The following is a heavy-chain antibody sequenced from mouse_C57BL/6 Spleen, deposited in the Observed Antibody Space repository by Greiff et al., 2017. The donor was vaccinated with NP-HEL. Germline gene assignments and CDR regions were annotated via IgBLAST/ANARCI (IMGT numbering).Heavy chain of an antibody. CDR3: AREYGYAMDY. CDR2: ISYDGSN. V-gene: IGHV3-6*01. J-gene: IGHJ4*01. Sequence: ESGPGLVKPSQSLSLTCSVTGYSITSGYYWNWIRQFPGNKLEWMGYISYDGSNNYNPSLKNRISITRDTSKNQFFLKLNSVTTEDTATYYCAREYGYAMDYWGQGTSVTVSS. CDR1: GYSITSGYY. D-gene: IGHD1-1*02.